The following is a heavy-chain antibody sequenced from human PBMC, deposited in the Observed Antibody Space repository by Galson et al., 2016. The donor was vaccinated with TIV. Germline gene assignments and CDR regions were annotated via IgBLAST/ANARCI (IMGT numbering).Heavy chain of an antibody. CDR1: GGIFRRHA. CDR3: TCHSGYHYVNEYFHH. V-gene: IGHV1-69*13. D-gene: IGHD3-22*01. J-gene: IGHJ1*01. CDR2: IIAIFGTT. Sequence: SVKVSCKVSGGIFRRHAISWVRQAPGQGLEWMGGIIAIFGTTDYAQKFQGRFTITADESTSTSYMELSSLTSEDTAVYYCTCHSGYHYVNEYFHHWGQGTLVTVSS.